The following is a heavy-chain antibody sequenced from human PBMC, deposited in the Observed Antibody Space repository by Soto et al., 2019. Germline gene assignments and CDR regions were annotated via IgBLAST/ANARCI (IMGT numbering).Heavy chain of an antibody. J-gene: IGHJ5*02. CDR3: ASRTTTVTTLNWFDP. Sequence: QVQLQESGPGLVKPSGTLSLTCAVSGGSISSSNWWSWVRQPPGKGLEWIGEIYHSGSTNYNPSPKRRVTVAVDKSKNQFSLQLSSVTAADTAVYYCASRTTTVTTLNWFDPWGQGTLVTVSS. D-gene: IGHD4-17*01. V-gene: IGHV4-4*02. CDR2: IYHSGST. CDR1: GGSISSSNW.